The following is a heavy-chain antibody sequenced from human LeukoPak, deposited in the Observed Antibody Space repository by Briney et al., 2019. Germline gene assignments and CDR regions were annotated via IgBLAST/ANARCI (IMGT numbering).Heavy chain of an antibody. D-gene: IGHD5-12*01. Sequence: GESLKISCKGSGYIFTSYWIGWVRQMPGKGLEWMGIIYPGDSDTRYSPSFQGQVTISADKSISTAYLQWSSLKASDTAMYYCARHLGDIVVTLYYGMDVWGQGTTVTVSS. CDR3: ARHLGDIVVTLYYGMDV. V-gene: IGHV5-51*01. CDR2: IYPGDSDT. CDR1: GYIFTSYW. J-gene: IGHJ6*02.